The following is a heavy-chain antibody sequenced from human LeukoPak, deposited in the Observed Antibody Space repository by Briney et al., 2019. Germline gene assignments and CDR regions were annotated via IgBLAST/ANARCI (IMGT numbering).Heavy chain of an antibody. CDR2: ISSSGGTK. CDR3: ARDMGYCSGGSCYLFDY. V-gene: IGHV3-48*03. Sequence: GGSLRLSCAASGFTFSSYEMNWVRQAPGKGLEWVSQISSSGGTKYYADFVKGRFTISRDNAKNSVYLQMNSLRAEDTAVYYCARDMGYCSGGSCYLFDYWGQGTLVTVSS. J-gene: IGHJ4*02. D-gene: IGHD2-15*01. CDR1: GFTFSSYE.